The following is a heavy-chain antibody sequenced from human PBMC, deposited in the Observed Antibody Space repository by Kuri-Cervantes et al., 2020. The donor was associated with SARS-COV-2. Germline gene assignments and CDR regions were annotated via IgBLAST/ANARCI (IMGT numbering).Heavy chain of an antibody. J-gene: IGHJ3*02. CDR1: GGSFSGYY. D-gene: IGHD6-13*01. CDR2: INHSGST. Sequence: SETLSLTCAVYGGSFSGYYWCWIRQLPGKGLEWDGEINHSGSTNYNPSLKSRVTISVATSKNQFSLKLSSVTAADTAVYYCARSLGEQQLHRESAEAFDIWGQGTMGTVSS. CDR3: ARSLGEQQLHRESAEAFDI. V-gene: IGHV4-34*01.